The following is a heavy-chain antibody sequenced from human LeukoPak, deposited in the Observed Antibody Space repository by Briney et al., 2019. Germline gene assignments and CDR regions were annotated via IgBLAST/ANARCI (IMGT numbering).Heavy chain of an antibody. J-gene: IGHJ5*02. Sequence: SETLSLTCTVSGGSISSSSYYWGWIRQPPGKGLEWIGSIYYSGSTYYNPSLKSRVTISVDTSKNQFSLKLSSVTAADTAVYYCARGDHGIVVVTATQLGHNWFDPWGQGTLVTVSS. CDR3: ARGDHGIVVVTATQLGHNWFDP. V-gene: IGHV4-39*07. CDR1: GGSISSSSYY. D-gene: IGHD2-21*02. CDR2: IYYSGST.